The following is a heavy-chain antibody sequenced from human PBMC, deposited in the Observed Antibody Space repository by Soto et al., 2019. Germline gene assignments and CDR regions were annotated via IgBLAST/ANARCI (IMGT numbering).Heavy chain of an antibody. CDR2: ISSSDGTI. V-gene: IGHV3-48*02. Sequence: EVQLVESGGGLVQPGGSLRLSCAASGFTFSSYSMNWVRQAPGKGLEWLSYISSSDGTIYYADSVKGRFTISRDNAKHSLYLQMSTLRDEDTAVYYCARDGCGDGICYPWYKYGMDVWGQGTTVTVSS. J-gene: IGHJ6*02. D-gene: IGHD2-15*01. CDR3: ARDGCGDGICYPWYKYGMDV. CDR1: GFTFSSYS.